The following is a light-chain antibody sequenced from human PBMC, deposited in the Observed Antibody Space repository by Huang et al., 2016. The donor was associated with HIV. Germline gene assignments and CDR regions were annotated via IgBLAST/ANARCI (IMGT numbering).Light chain of an antibody. J-gene: IGKJ3*01. CDR1: QGISSY. CDR3: QQLNSYPEGFT. V-gene: IGKV1-9*01. Sequence: IQLTQSPSSLSASVGDRVTITCRASQGISSYLAWYQQKPGKAPKLLIYAASTLQSGVPSRFSGSGSGTYFTLTISSLQPEDFATYYCQQLNSYPEGFTFGPGTKVDIK. CDR2: AAS.